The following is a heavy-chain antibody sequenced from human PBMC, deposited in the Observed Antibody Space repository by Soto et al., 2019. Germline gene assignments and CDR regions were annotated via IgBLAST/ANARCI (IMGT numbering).Heavy chain of an antibody. V-gene: IGHV3-30-3*01. CDR2: ISYGGVNK. CDR3: AREEFEDGRGHFDY. CDR1: GFTFSTSV. D-gene: IGHD3-22*01. J-gene: IGHJ4*02. Sequence: QVQLVESGGGVVQPGGSLRLSCAASGFTFSTSVMHWVRQAPGKGLEWMAIISYGGVNKYYADSVTGRFTISRDISESTLYLQMNSLRTEDTAVYYCAREEFEDGRGHFDYWGQGTVVSVSS.